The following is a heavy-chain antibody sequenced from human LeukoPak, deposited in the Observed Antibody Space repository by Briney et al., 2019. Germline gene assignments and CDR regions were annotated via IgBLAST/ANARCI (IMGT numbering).Heavy chain of an antibody. CDR1: GGSISSGGYY. CDR3: ARSFEYSSSPRAFADAFDI. J-gene: IGHJ3*02. V-gene: IGHV4-30-2*01. D-gene: IGHD6-6*01. CDR2: IYHSGST. Sequence: SQTLSLTCTVSGGSISSGGYYWSWIRQPPGKGLEWIVYIYHSGSTYYNPSLKSRVTISVDRSKKQFSLKLSSVTAADTAVYYCARSFEYSSSPRAFADAFDIWGQGTMVTVSS.